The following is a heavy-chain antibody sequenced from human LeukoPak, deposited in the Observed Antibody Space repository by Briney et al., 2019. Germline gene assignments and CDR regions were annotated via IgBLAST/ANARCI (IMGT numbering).Heavy chain of an antibody. CDR1: GFTFSSAW. CDR3: TSVSPPKWYSSSWYDY. D-gene: IGHD6-13*01. J-gene: IGHJ4*02. V-gene: IGHV3-15*01. Sequence: GGSLRLSCAASGFTFSSAWMSWVRQAPGKGLEWVGRIKSKTDGGTTDYAAPVKGRFTISRDDSKNTLYLQMNSLKTEDTAVYYCTSVSPPKWYSSSWYDYWGQGTLVTVSS. CDR2: IKSKTDGGTT.